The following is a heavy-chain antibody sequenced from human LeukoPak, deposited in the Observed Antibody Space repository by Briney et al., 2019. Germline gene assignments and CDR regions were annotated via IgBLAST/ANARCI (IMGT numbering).Heavy chain of an antibody. D-gene: IGHD2-2*02. CDR1: GGTFSSYA. V-gene: IGHV1-69*05. Sequence: GASVKVYCKASGGTFSSYAISWVRQAPGQGLEWMGGIIPIFGTANYAQKFQGRVTITTDESTSTAYMELSSLRSEDTAVYYCARVPIRGGYYYYYYMDVWGKGTTVTVSS. CDR3: ARVPIRGGYYYYYYMDV. J-gene: IGHJ6*03. CDR2: IIPIFGTA.